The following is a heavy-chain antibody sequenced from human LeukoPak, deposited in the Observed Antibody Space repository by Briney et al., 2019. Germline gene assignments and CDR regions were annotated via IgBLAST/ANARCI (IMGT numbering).Heavy chain of an antibody. CDR3: ARDRGGYYDILTGYYMGYYYYMDV. D-gene: IGHD3-9*01. CDR1: GGSISSYY. J-gene: IGHJ6*03. Sequence: SETLSLTCTVSGGSISSYYWSWIRQPPGKGLEWIGYIYYSGSTNYNPSLKSRVTISVDTSKNQFSLKLSSVTAADTAVYYCARDRGGYYDILTGYYMGYYYYMDVWGKGTTVTVSS. V-gene: IGHV4-59*01. CDR2: IYYSGST.